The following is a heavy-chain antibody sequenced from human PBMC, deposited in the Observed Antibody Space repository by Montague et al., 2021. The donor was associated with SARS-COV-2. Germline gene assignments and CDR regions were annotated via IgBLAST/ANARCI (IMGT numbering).Heavy chain of an antibody. CDR1: GGSISSSSYY. CDR2: IYYSGST. D-gene: IGHD2-15*01. Sequence: SETLSLTCTVSGGSISSSSYYWGWIRQPPGKGLEWIGSIYYSGSTYYNPSLKSRVTISVDTSKNQSSLKLSSVTAADTAVYYCARQEHIVVVVAAARGWFDPWGQGTLVTVSS. V-gene: IGHV4-39*01. CDR3: ARQEHIVVVVAAARGWFDP. J-gene: IGHJ5*02.